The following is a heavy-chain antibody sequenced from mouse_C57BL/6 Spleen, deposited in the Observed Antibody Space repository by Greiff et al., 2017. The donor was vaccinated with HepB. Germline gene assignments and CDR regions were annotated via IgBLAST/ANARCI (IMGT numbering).Heavy chain of an antibody. CDR2: IDPSDSYT. CDR1: GYTFTSYW. D-gene: IGHD1-1*01. Sequence: QVQLQQSGAELVMPGASVKLSCKASGYTFTSYWMHWVKQRPGQGLEWIGEIDPSDSYTNYNQKFKGKSTLTVDKSSSTAYMQLSSLTSEDSAVYYCARGGNYYGSSYYFDYWGQGTTLTVSS. J-gene: IGHJ2*01. CDR3: ARGGNYYGSSYYFDY. V-gene: IGHV1-69*01.